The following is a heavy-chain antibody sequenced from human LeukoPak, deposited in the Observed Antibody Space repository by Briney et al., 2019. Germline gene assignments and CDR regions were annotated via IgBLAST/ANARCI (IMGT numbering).Heavy chain of an antibody. V-gene: IGHV1-69*05. CDR2: IIPIFGTA. CDR1: GGTFSSYA. J-gene: IGHJ4*02. CDR3: ARDLRVDVYWWLFHDY. D-gene: IGHD3-22*01. Sequence: VASVEVSCKASGGTFSSYAISWVRQAPGQGLEWMGRIIPIFGTANYAQKFQGRVTITTDESTSTAYMELSSLRSEDTAVYYCARDLRVDVYWWLFHDYWGQGTPVTVSS.